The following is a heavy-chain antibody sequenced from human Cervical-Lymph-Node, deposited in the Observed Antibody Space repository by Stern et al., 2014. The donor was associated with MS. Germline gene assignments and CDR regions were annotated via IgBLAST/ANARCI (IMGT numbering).Heavy chain of an antibody. CDR1: GFAFSTYG. CDR2: ISVDGAKT. CDR3: ARGSDWYPLDY. J-gene: IGHJ4*02. V-gene: IGHV3-30*03. D-gene: IGHD6-19*01. Sequence: AQLVQSGGGVVQPGRSLRLSCSPSGFAFSTYGMHWVRQAPGKGLEWVALISVDGAKTYYADSVKGRFTISRDNPKNTLYRQMKSLRGEDTAVYYCARGSDWYPLDYWGQGTLVTVSS.